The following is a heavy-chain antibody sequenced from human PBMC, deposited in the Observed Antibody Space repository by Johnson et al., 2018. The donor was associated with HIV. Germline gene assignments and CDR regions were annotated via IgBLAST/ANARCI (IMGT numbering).Heavy chain of an antibody. CDR2: ISGSGGST. D-gene: IGHD1-26*01. V-gene: IGHV3-23*04. Sequence: VQLVESGGRLVQPGGSLRLSCAASGFTFSSYAMSWVRQAPGKGLEWVSAISGSGGSTYYADSVKGRFTISRDNSKNTLYLQMNSLRAEDTAVYYCAKDRTSGSYSDDAFDIWGQGTMVTVSS. CDR3: AKDRTSGSYSDDAFDI. J-gene: IGHJ3*02. CDR1: GFTFSSYA.